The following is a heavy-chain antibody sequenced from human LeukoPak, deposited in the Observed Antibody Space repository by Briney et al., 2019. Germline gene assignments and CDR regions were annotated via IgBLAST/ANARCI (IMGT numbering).Heavy chain of an antibody. CDR1: GFTFDDYA. V-gene: IGHV3-9*01. J-gene: IGHJ4*02. Sequence: GGSLRLSCAASGFTFDDYAMHWVRQAPGKGLEWVSGINWNGGNIGYADSVKGRFTISRDNAKNSLYLQMNSLRAEDTALYYCARDPYDSSGYRTYYFDYWGQGTLVTVSS. CDR3: ARDPYDSSGYRTYYFDY. D-gene: IGHD3-22*01. CDR2: INWNGGNI.